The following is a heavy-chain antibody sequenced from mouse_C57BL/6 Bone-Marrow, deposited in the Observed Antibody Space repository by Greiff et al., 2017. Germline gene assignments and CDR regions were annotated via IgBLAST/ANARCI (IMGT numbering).Heavy chain of an antibody. CDR3: ARGGYGAWFAY. CDR2: IYPGDGDT. V-gene: IGHV1-82*01. CDR1: GYAFSSSW. J-gene: IGHJ3*01. Sequence: VKLQESGPELVKPGASVKISCKASGYAFSSSWMNWMKQRPGKGLEWIGRIYPGDGDTNYNGKFKGKATLTADKSSSTAYMQLSSLTSEDSAVYVCARGGYGAWFAYWGQGTLVTVSA. D-gene: IGHD2-2*01.